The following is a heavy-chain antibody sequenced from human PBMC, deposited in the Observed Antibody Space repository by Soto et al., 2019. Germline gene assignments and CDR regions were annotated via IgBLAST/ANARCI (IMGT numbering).Heavy chain of an antibody. CDR2: IRSKANSYAT. J-gene: IGHJ4*02. V-gene: IGHV3-73*01. D-gene: IGHD6-6*01. CDR3: TRYSSSTLAFDY. CDR1: GFTFSGSA. Sequence: GGSLRLSCAASGFTFSGSAMHWVRQASGKGLEWVGRIRSKANSYATAYAASVKGRFTISRDDSKNTAYLQMNSLKTEDTAVYYCTRYSSSTLAFDYWGQGTLVTVSA.